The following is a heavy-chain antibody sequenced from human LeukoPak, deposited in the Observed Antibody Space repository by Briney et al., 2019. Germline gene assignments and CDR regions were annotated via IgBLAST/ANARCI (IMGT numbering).Heavy chain of an antibody. D-gene: IGHD3-22*01. CDR3: ARRDSSGYFLRSPGWFDP. CDR2: INHSGST. J-gene: IGHJ5*02. CDR1: GGSFSGYY. V-gene: IGHV4-34*01. Sequence: SETLSLTCAVYGGSFSGYYWSWIRQPPGKGLEWIGEINHSGSTNYNPSLKSRVTISVDTSKNQFSLKLSSVTAADTAVYYSARRDSSGYFLRSPGWFDPWGQGTLVTVSS.